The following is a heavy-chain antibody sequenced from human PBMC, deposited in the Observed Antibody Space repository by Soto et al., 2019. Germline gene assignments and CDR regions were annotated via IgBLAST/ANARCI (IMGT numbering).Heavy chain of an antibody. Sequence: ASVKVSCKASGYTFTSYYMHWVRQAPGQGLEWMGIINPSGGSTSYAQKFQGRVTMTRDTSTSTVYMELSSLRSEDTAVYYCARDMGVGYSYGYGIDYWRQGTLVTRLL. D-gene: IGHD5-18*01. J-gene: IGHJ4*02. CDR2: INPSGGST. CDR1: GYTFTSYY. CDR3: ARDMGVGYSYGYGIDY. V-gene: IGHV1-46*01.